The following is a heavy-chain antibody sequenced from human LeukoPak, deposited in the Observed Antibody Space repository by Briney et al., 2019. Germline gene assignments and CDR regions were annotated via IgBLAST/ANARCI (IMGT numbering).Heavy chain of an antibody. J-gene: IGHJ4*02. V-gene: IGHV3-30*04. CDR2: ISYDGSNK. CDR1: GFTFSSYA. D-gene: IGHD5-18*01. CDR3: AKEGPKYSYGFSPNFDY. Sequence: GGSLRLSCAASGFTFSSYAMHWVRQAPGKGLKWVALISYDGSNKYYADSVKGRFTISRDNSKNTLYLQMNSLRAEDTAVYYCAKEGPKYSYGFSPNFDYWGQGTLVTVSS.